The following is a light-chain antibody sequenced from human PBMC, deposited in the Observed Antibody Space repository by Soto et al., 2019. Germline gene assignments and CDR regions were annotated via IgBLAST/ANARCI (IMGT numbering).Light chain of an antibody. Sequence: QSALTQPASVSGSPGQSITISCTGSSNDIGTYNYVSWYQQHPGKAPKLLIYDVSNRPSGVSNRFSASKSGNTASLTVSGLQAEDEADYYCSSYTNNRTVVFGGGTKVTVL. CDR3: SSYTNNRTVV. CDR2: DVS. CDR1: SNDIGTYNY. J-gene: IGLJ3*02. V-gene: IGLV2-14*03.